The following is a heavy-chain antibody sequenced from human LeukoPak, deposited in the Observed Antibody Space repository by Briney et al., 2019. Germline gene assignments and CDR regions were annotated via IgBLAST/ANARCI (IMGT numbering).Heavy chain of an antibody. CDR3: TTTGRHESFVY. D-gene: IGHD1-14*01. CDR2: VKSKTDGGTT. CDR1: GFTFSNDW. Sequence: VGSLRLTCTASGFTFSNDWMRWVRQAPGKGLEWVGRVKSKTDGGTTDYAAPVKGRFTISRDDSKNTLYLRMNSLKTEDTAVYYCTTTGRHESFVYWGQGTLVTVSS. V-gene: IGHV3-15*01. J-gene: IGHJ4*02.